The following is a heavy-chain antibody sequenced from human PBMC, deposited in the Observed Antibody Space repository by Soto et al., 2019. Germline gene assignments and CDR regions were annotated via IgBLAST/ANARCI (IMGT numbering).Heavy chain of an antibody. CDR2: IRSKAYGGTT. Sequence: GESLKISCTASGFTFGDYAMSWFRQAPGKGLEWVGFIRSKAYGGTTEYAASVKGRFTISRDDSKSIAYLQMNSLKTEDTAVYYCTRALGITYYYDSSGYYFDYWGQGTLVTVSS. CDR3: TRALGITYYYDSSGYYFDY. V-gene: IGHV3-49*03. CDR1: GFTFGDYA. D-gene: IGHD3-22*01. J-gene: IGHJ4*02.